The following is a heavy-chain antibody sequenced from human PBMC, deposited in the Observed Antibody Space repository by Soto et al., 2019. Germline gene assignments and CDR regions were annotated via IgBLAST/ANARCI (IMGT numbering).Heavy chain of an antibody. D-gene: IGHD1-26*01. CDR1: CDSISSYY. Sequence: SETLSLTCTVSCDSISSYYWGWIRQPPGKGLEWIGYIYYSGSTNYNPSLKSRVTISVDTSKNQFSLKLSSVTAADTAVYYCARQGIGVLHGLVDVWGQGTTVTVSS. CDR3: ARQGIGVLHGLVDV. V-gene: IGHV4-59*01. J-gene: IGHJ6*02. CDR2: IYYSGST.